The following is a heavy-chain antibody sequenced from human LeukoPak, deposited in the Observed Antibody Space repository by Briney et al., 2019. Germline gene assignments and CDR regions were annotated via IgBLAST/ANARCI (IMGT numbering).Heavy chain of an antibody. CDR3: ALYCSSTSCYTLRGYYYMDV. J-gene: IGHJ6*03. CDR2: IYYSGST. Sequence: SQTLSLTCTVSGGSISSANYYWSWIRQPPGKALEWIGYIYYSGSTYYNPSLRSRVTISVDTSKNQFSLKLSSVTAADTAVYYCALYCSSTSCYTLRGYYYMDVWGKGTTVTVSS. D-gene: IGHD2-2*02. CDR1: GGSISSANYY. V-gene: IGHV4-30-4*08.